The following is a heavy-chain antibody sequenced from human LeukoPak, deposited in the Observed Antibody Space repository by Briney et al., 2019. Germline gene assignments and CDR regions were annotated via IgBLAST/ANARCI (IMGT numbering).Heavy chain of an antibody. CDR3: ARGTVTIHFDY. CDR2: INHSGST. J-gene: IGHJ4*02. Sequence: PSETLSLTCAVYGGSFSGYYWSWIRQPPGKGLEWIGEINHSGSTNYNPSLKSRVTISVDTSKNQFSLKLSSVTAADTAVYYCARGTVTIHFDYWGQGTLVTVSS. D-gene: IGHD4-17*01. CDR1: GGSFSGYY. V-gene: IGHV4-34*01.